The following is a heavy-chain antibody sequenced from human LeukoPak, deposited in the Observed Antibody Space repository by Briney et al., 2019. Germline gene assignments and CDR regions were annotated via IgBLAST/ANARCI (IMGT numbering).Heavy chain of an antibody. CDR1: GGSITHYY. CDR2: ILKSGSS. Sequence: PSETLSLTCTVSGGSITHYYWNWMRQPLGRGLEWIGYILKSGSSNYNPSLKSRVTISLDTSQNQFSLNLRSVTAADTAVYYCASGEDSAKTAYWGQGTLVTVSS. D-gene: IGHD3-3*01. CDR3: ASGEDSAKTAY. V-gene: IGHV4-4*09. J-gene: IGHJ4*02.